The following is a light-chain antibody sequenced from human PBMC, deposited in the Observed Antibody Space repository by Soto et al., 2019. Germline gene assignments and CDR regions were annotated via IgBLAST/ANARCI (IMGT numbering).Light chain of an antibody. CDR1: QHIDTF. V-gene: IGKV1-39*01. CDR3: QQSSTTPYS. CDR2: TAS. J-gene: IGKJ2*01. Sequence: EIQMTQSPSSLSSSVGERVTITCRASQHIDTFLVWYQVKPGKAPKLLIYTASSVPSGVPSRFSGGGSGTDFTLTISSLQPEDFATYYCQQSSTTPYSFGQGTKLEIK.